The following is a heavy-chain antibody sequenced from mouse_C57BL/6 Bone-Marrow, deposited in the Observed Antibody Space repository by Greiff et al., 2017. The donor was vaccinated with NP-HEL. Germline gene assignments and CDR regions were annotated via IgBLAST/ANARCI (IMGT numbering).Heavy chain of an antibody. CDR2: INPGSGGT. CDR1: GYAFTNYL. J-gene: IGHJ2*01. Sequence: VQLQQSGAELVRPGTSVKVSCKASGYAFTNYLIEWVKQRPGQGLEWIGVINPGSGGTNYNEKFKGKATLTSGKSSSTAYMQLSSLTSEDSAVYVCARQEGYYFDDWGQGTTLTVAS. V-gene: IGHV1-54*01. CDR3: ARQEGYYFDD.